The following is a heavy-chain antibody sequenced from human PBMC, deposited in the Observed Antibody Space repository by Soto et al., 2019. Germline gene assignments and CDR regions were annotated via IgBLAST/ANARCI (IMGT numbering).Heavy chain of an antibody. Sequence: QVQLQESGPGLVKPSGTLSLTCAVSGVSISSHDWWTWVRQPPGKGLEWIGESHQSGNTNYNSSLERRVTISVDKSQNQFSLKLTSVTGADTAVYYCATRDSIRFYWGQGPLVTVSS. D-gene: IGHD6-13*01. CDR1: GVSISSHDW. CDR2: SHQSGNT. CDR3: ATRDSIRFY. J-gene: IGHJ4*02. V-gene: IGHV4-4*02.